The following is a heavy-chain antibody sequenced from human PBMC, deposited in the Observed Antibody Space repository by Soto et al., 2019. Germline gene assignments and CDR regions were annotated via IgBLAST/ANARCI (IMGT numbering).Heavy chain of an antibody. Sequence: PXETLSLTCSVSGYSISSGYCWGWIRQPPGKGLEWIGSIYHSGSTYNNPSLKSRVTISVDTSKNQFSLKLSSVTAADTAVYYCARVGGYGMDVWGQGTTVTVSS. D-gene: IGHD3-10*01. CDR2: IYHSGST. CDR1: GYSISSGYC. J-gene: IGHJ6*02. V-gene: IGHV4-38-2*01. CDR3: ARVGGYGMDV.